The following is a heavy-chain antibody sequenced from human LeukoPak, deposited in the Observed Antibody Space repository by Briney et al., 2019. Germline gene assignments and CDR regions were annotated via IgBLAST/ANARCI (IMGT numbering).Heavy chain of an antibody. J-gene: IGHJ4*02. V-gene: IGHV3-21*01. CDR2: ISGRSVFI. CDR3: TRDQGVRYAFDI. CDR1: GFNFVSYS. D-gene: IGHD2-2*01. Sequence: GGSLRLSCEASGFNFVSYSMGWVRQAPGKGLEWVASISGRSVFISYSDSVKGRFTISRDNAKNSLFLELSSPRPEDTAVYFCTRDQGVRYAFDIWGQGSVVSVSS.